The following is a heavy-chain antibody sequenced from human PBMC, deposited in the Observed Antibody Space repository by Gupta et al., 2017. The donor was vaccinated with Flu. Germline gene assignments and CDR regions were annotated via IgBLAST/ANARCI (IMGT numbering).Heavy chain of an antibody. D-gene: IGHD2-2*02. CDR3: AVEYVQLLYFPY. Sequence: YRNWIRQPPGKGLEWIGWLYSSRSTKCNPSLKSRVTISPGTAKNQFSLRLTSVTAADTAVYYWAVEYVQLLYFPYWVQGSLVTVSS. CDR2: LYSSRST. V-gene: IGHV4-59*12. CDR1: Y. J-gene: IGHJ4*02.